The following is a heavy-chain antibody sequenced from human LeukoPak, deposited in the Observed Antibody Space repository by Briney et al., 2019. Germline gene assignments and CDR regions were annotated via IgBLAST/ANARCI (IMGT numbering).Heavy chain of an antibody. CDR2: IYYSGST. V-gene: IGHV4-39*07. J-gene: IGHJ6*03. CDR3: ATRGNSSSWLLYYYYMDV. CDR1: GGSISSSSYY. Sequence: SETLSLTCTVSGGSISSSSYYWGWIRQPPGKGLEWIESIYYSGSTYYNPSLKSRVTISVDTSKNQFSLKLSSVTAADTAVYYCATRGNSSSWLLYYYYMDVWGKGTTVTVSS. D-gene: IGHD6-13*01.